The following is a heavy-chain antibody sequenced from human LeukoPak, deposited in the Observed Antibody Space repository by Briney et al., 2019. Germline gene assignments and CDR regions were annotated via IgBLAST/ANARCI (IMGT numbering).Heavy chain of an antibody. CDR3: AKGDSTGYYYHYGYYFDY. Sequence: GGSPRLSCAASGFTFRSYGMHWVRQAPGKGLEWVAFIRYDGSNEFYADSVKGRFTISRDNSKNTLYLQMNSLRAEGTAVYYCAKGDSTGYYYHYGYYFDYWGQGTLVTVSS. J-gene: IGHJ4*02. D-gene: IGHD3-22*01. CDR2: IRYDGSNE. V-gene: IGHV3-30*02. CDR1: GFTFRSYG.